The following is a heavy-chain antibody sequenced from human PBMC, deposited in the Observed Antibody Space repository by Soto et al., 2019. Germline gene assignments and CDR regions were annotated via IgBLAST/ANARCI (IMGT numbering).Heavy chain of an antibody. V-gene: IGHV4-59*01. CDR1: GGSISRYY. Sequence: PSETLSLTCTVSGGSISRYYWSWIRQPPGKGLEWTGYIYYSGSTNYNPSLKSRVTISVDTSKNQFSLKLSSVTAADTAVHYCAGVYFCWCGAHRTGYAYCGQGSLVTVS. CDR3: AGVYFCWCGAHRTGYAY. J-gene: IGHJ1*01. D-gene: IGHD3-10*01. CDR2: IYYSGST.